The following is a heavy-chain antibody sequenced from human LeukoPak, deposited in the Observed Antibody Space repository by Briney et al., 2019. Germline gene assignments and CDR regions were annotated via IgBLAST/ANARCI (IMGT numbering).Heavy chain of an antibody. CDR3: ARLSALEFDP. Sequence: ASVKVSCKASGYTFTSYDINWVRQATGQGLEWMGWMNPNSGNTGYAQKFQGRVTITADESTSTTYMELGSLRSEDTAVYYCARLSALEFDPWGQGTLVTVSS. CDR2: MNPNSGNT. CDR1: GYTFTSYD. D-gene: IGHD3-16*02. J-gene: IGHJ5*02. V-gene: IGHV1-8*01.